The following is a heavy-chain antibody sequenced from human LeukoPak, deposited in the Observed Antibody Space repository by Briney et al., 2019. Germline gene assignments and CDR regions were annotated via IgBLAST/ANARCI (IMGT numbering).Heavy chain of an antibody. V-gene: IGHV3-53*01. Sequence: GGSLRLSRAASGFTVSSNYMSWLRQVPGKGLEWVSVIYSGGRTYYADSVKGRFTISRDNSKNTLYLQMNSLRAEDAAVYYCARSPDGLMGATSDWGQGALVTVSS. D-gene: IGHD1-26*01. CDR1: GFTVSSNY. J-gene: IGHJ4*02. CDR2: IYSGGRT. CDR3: ARSPDGLMGATSD.